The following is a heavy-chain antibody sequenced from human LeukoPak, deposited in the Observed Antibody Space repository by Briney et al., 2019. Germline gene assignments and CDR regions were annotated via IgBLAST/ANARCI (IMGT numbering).Heavy chain of an antibody. CDR2: IKSKTDGGTT. CDR3: TTAYCGGDCYSTY. Sequence: GGSLRLSCAASGFTFSNAWMSWVRQAPGKGLEWVGLIKSKTDGGTTDYAAPVKGRFTISRDDSKNTLYLQMNSLKTEDTAVYYCTTAYCGGDCYSTYWGQGTLVTVSS. D-gene: IGHD2-21*02. CDR1: GFTFSNAW. V-gene: IGHV3-15*01. J-gene: IGHJ4*02.